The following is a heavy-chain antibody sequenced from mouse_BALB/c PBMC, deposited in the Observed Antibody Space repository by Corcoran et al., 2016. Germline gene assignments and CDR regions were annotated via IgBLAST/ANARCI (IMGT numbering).Heavy chain of an antibody. D-gene: IGHD2-14*01. J-gene: IGHJ3*01. V-gene: IGHV1-15*01. CDR3: TRYRYRYWFAY. Sequence: QVQLQQSGAELVKPGASVTLSCKASGYTFSDYEMNWVKQTPVHGLEWIGAINPETGGTAYNQKFKGKATLTADKSSSTAYMELRSLTSEDSAVYYCTRYRYRYWFAYWGQGTLVTVSA. CDR1: GYTFSDYE. CDR2: INPETGGT.